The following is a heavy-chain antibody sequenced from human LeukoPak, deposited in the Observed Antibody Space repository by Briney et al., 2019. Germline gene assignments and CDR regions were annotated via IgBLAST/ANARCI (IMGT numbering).Heavy chain of an antibody. J-gene: IGHJ6*02. D-gene: IGHD3-10*01. V-gene: IGHV3-30*18. Sequence: PGRSLILSCSTSVFTFSNYVIHSVRQAPAKGLEWIALLVYDRFYKYYAESVKGRFTISRDDSRNTLYLQLSSLRAEDTAVYYCAKDLITMVRGSRMDVWGQGTTVTVSS. CDR1: VFTFSNYV. CDR2: LVYDRFYK. CDR3: AKDLITMVRGSRMDV.